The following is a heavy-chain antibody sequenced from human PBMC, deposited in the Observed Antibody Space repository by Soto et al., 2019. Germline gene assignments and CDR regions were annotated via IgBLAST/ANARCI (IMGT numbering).Heavy chain of an antibody. Sequence: EGQLVESGGGLVKPGGSLRLSCAASGFTLSNVWMSWFRQAPGKGLEWVGRIKSQTHGGTTDYAAPVKGTCTISRDDSRTTLYLQMNFLSTADAAVYFCTTTASIEMLVLEDTIGFWGQETVVTVPS. CDR3: TTTASIEMLVLEDTIGF. D-gene: IGHD3-22*01. J-gene: IGHJ4*02. V-gene: IGHV3-15*01. CDR1: GFTLSNVW. CDR2: IKSQTHGGTT.